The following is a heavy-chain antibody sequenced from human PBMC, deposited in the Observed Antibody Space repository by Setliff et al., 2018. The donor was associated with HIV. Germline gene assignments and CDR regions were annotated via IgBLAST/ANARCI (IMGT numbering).Heavy chain of an antibody. CDR2: ISTYNGNT. CDR3: ARDRGRRGQLWLHFDY. J-gene: IGHJ4*02. V-gene: IGHV1-18*01. Sequence: ASVKVSCKASGYTFTSYGISWVRQAPGQGLEWVGWISTYNGNTNYAQKLQGRVTFTTDTSTSTAYMELRSLRSDDTAVYYCARDRGRRGQLWLHFDYWGQGTLVTVS. D-gene: IGHD5-18*01. CDR1: GYTFTSYG.